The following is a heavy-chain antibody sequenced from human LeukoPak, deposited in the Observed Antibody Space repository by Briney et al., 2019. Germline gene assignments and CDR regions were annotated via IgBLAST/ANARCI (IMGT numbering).Heavy chain of an antibody. CDR1: GGSISSSSYY. Sequence: SETLSLTCTVSGGSISSSSYYWGWIRQPPGKGLEWIGSIYYSGSTYYNPSLKSRVTISVDTSKNQFSLKLSSVTAADTAVYYCGGGSPSLLDYWGQGTLVTVSS. CDR3: GGGSPSLLDY. J-gene: IGHJ4*02. V-gene: IGHV4-39*01. CDR2: IYYSGST. D-gene: IGHD2-15*01.